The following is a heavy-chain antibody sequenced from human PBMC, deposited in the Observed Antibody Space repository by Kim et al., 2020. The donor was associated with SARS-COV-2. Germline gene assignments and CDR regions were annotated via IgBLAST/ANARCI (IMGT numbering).Heavy chain of an antibody. CDR3: AREGGAAAWYFDY. V-gene: IGHV3-21*01. D-gene: IGHD6-13*01. J-gene: IGHJ4*02. Sequence: YADSVKGRFTISRDNAKNSLYLQMNSLRAEDTAVYYCAREGGAAAWYFDYWGQGTLVTVSS.